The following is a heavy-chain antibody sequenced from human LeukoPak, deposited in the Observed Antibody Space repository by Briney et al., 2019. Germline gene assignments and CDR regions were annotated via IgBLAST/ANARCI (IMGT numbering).Heavy chain of an antibody. D-gene: IGHD1-1*01. CDR1: GGSISSGGYS. Sequence: PSETLSLTCAVSGGSISSGGYSWSWIRQPPGKGLEWIGYIYHSGSTYYNPSLKSRVTISVDRSKNQFSLKLSSVTAADTAVYYCASYPSSTRGLEYWGQGTLVTVSS. J-gene: IGHJ4*02. CDR3: ASYPSSTRGLEY. CDR2: IYHSGST. V-gene: IGHV4-30-2*01.